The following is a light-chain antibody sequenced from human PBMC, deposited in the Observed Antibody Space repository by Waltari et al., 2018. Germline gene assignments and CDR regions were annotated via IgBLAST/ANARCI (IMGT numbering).Light chain of an antibody. CDR1: STDVGGSNS. V-gene: IGLV2-8*01. Sequence: QSALTQPPSASGSLGQSVTISCTGTSTDVGGSNSVSWYQQHPGKAPNLIVYEVFQRPSGVPDRFSGSKSGDTASLTVSGLRAEDEALYYCSSYSRSDVVVFGGGTKLTVL. J-gene: IGLJ2*01. CDR2: EVF. CDR3: SSYSRSDVVV.